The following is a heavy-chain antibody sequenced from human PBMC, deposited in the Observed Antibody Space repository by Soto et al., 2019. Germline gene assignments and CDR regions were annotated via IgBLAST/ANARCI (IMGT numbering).Heavy chain of an antibody. CDR3: ATFRSYSHY. CDR2: IKSQGEGGTT. J-gene: IGHJ4*02. Sequence: PGGSLRLSCAASGFTFSDAWMTWVRQAPGKGLEWVGRIKSQGEGGTTEYAAPVKGRFTISRDDSENTLYLQMNSLKSEDTAVYYCATFRSYSHYSGPGTMVTVSS. CDR1: GFTFSDAW. D-gene: IGHD1-26*01. V-gene: IGHV3-15*01.